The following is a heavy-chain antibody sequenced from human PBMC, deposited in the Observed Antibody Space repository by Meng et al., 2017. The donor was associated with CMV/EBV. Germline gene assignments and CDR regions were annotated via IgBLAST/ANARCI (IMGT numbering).Heavy chain of an antibody. CDR3: AIEYYYGSGSQFDY. V-gene: IGHV4-38-2*02. CDR1: GYSISSGYY. Sequence: LRLSCTVSGYSISSGYYWGWIRQPPGKGLEWIGSIYHSGSTYYNPSLKSRVTISVDTSKNQFSLKLSSVTAADTAVYYCAIEYYYGSGSQFDYWGQGTLVTVSS. J-gene: IGHJ4*02. D-gene: IGHD3-10*01. CDR2: IYHSGST.